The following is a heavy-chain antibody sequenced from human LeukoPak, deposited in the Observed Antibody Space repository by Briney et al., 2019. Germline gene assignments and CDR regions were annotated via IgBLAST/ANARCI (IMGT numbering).Heavy chain of an antibody. CDR3: AKGNDFWSAYYLDY. J-gene: IGHJ4*02. CDR2: IYSGGGT. CDR1: GFTVSRNY. V-gene: IGHV3-53*01. D-gene: IGHD3-3*01. Sequence: GGSLRLSCAASGFTVSRNYMSWVRQAPGKGLEWVSVIYSGGGTYYVDSVKGRFTISRDNSKNTLYLQMNSLTVEDTAVYYCAKGNDFWSAYYLDYWGQGTMVTVSS.